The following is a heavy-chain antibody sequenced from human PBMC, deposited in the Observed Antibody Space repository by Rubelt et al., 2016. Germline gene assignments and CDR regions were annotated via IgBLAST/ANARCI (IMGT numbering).Heavy chain of an antibody. Sequence: VQLVQSGAEVKKPGASVKVSCKASGYTFTTYAVHWVRQAPGQRPEWMGWINTNTGNPTYAQGFTGRFVFSLDTSVSTAYLQISSLKAEDTAVYYCARALHGSLFDPWGQGTLVTVSS. D-gene: IGHD3-10*01. V-gene: IGHV7-4-1*02. CDR1: GYTFTTYA. CDR3: ARALHGSLFDP. CDR2: INTNTGNP. J-gene: IGHJ5*02.